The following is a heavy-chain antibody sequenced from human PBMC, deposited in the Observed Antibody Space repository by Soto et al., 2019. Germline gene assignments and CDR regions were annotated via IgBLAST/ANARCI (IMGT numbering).Heavy chain of an antibody. CDR3: ARAELYWKVGTDY. V-gene: IGHV1-3*01. CDR2: INAGNGNT. D-gene: IGHD1-1*01. Sequence: QVQLVQSGAEVKKPGASVKVSCKASGYTFTSYAMHWVRQAPGQRLEWMGWINAGNGNTKYSQKFHGRVTITRDTSASTAYMELSSLRSEDTAVYYCARAELYWKVGTDYWGQGTLVTVSS. CDR1: GYTFTSYA. J-gene: IGHJ4*02.